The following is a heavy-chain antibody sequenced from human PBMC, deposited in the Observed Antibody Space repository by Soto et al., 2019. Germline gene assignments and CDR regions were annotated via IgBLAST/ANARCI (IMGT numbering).Heavy chain of an antibody. CDR3: ARSGLWNVDP. Sequence: SVKVSCKASGGTINSYTMRWVRQEHRQGLEWMGRIIPILGIANYAQKFQGRVTITADKSTSTAYMELSSLRSEDTAVYYCARSGLWNVDPWGQGTLVTVSS. J-gene: IGHJ5*02. D-gene: IGHD1-1*01. CDR1: GGTINSYT. V-gene: IGHV1-69*02. CDR2: IIPILGIA.